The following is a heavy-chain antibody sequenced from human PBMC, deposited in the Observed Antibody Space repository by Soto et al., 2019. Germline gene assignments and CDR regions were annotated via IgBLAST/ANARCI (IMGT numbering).Heavy chain of an antibody. CDR2: ISGSGGST. Sequence: GGSLRLSCAASGFTFSSYAMSWVRQAPGKGLEWVSAISGSGGSTYYADSVKGRFTISRDNSKNTLYVQMNSLRAEDTAVYYCAKDTRLHEAYWFDPWGQGTLVTVSS. J-gene: IGHJ5*02. V-gene: IGHV3-23*01. CDR3: AKDTRLHEAYWFDP. D-gene: IGHD4-4*01. CDR1: GFTFSSYA.